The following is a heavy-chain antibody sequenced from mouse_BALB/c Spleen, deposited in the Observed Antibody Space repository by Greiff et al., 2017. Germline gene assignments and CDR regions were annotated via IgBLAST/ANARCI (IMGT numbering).Heavy chain of an antibody. CDR2: INPSTGYT. CDR1: GYTFTSYW. J-gene: IGHJ3*01. Sequence: VQLQQSGAELAKPGASVKMSCKASGYTFTSYWMHWVKQRPGQGLEWIGYINPSTGYTEYNQKFKDKATLTADKSSSTAYMQLSSLTSEDSAVYYCASLYYRFAYWGQGTLVTVSA. D-gene: IGHD2-1*01. V-gene: IGHV1-7*01. CDR3: ASLYYRFAY.